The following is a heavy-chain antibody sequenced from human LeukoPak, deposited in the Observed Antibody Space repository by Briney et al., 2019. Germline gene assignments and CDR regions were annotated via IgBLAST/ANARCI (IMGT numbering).Heavy chain of an antibody. D-gene: IGHD2-8*01. CDR3: AKNGLMRFFDY. J-gene: IGHJ4*02. CDR2: ISNDGNNK. V-gene: IGHV3-30*18. Sequence: PGRSLRLSCAASGFTFSSYAMHWVRQAPGKGLEWVAVISNDGNNKQYADSVKGRFTISRDNSKNTLYLQMNSLRADDTAFFHCAKNGLMRFFDYWGQGTLVTVSS. CDR1: GFTFSSYA.